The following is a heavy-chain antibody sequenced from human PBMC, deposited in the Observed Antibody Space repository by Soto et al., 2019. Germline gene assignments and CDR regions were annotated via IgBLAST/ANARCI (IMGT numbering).Heavy chain of an antibody. CDR2: INPNSRGT. V-gene: IGHV1-2*02. CDR1: GYTFTDYF. CDR3: ARLRVRGGEDY. D-gene: IGHD3-10*01. Sequence: ASVKVSCKASGYTFTDYFIHWVRQAPGQGFEWMGWINPNSRGTNYAQKFQGRVTMTRDTSNSTAYMELRGLTSDDTAMYYCARLRVRGGEDYWGQGTLVTVSS. J-gene: IGHJ4*02.